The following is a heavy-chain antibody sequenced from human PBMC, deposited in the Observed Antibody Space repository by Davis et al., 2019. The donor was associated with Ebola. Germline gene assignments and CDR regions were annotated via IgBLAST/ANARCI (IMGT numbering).Heavy chain of an antibody. J-gene: IGHJ3*02. CDR3: ATPDFNSSSWFDAFDI. V-gene: IGHV1-2*02. CDR1: GYTFTGYY. CDR2: INPNSGGT. D-gene: IGHD6-13*01. Sequence: ASVKVSCKASGYTFTGYYMHWVRQAPGQGLEWMGWINPNSGGTNYAQKFQGRVTMTRDTSISTAYMELSRLRSDDTAVYYCATPDFNSSSWFDAFDIWGQGTMATVSS.